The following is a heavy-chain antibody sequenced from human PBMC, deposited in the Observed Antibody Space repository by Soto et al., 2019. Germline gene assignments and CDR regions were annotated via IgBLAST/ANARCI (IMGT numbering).Heavy chain of an antibody. CDR1: GYSFTSYW. J-gene: IGHJ6*02. CDR2: IDPSDSYT. CDR3: AAPKQLSMGYYYGMDV. Sequence: GESLKISCKGSGYSFTSYWISWVRQMPGKGLEWMGRIDPSDSYTNYSPSFQGHVTISADKSISTAYLQRSSLKASDTAMYYCAAPKQLSMGYYYGMDVWGQGTTVTVSS. D-gene: IGHD2-2*01. V-gene: IGHV5-10-1*01.